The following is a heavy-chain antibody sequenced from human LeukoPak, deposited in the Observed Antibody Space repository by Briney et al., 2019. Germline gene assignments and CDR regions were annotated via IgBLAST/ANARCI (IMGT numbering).Heavy chain of an antibody. D-gene: IGHD1-26*01. CDR2: IFPSGGEI. V-gene: IGHV3-23*01. J-gene: IGHJ5*02. CDR1: GFTFSTFA. CDR3: GKDSYVGVNWFDP. Sequence: PGGSLRLSCAASGFTFSTFAMIWVRQPPGKGLEWVSSIFPSGGEIHYADSVKGRFTISRDNSKNMVYLEMNSLRVEDTAVYYCGKDSYVGVNWFDPRGQGTLVTVSS.